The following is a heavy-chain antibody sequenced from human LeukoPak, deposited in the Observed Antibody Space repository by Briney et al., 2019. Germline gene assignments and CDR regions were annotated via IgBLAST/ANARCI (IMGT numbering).Heavy chain of an antibody. CDR1: GFTFTSSA. V-gene: IGHV1-58*01. CDR2: IVVGSGNT. J-gene: IGHJ4*02. D-gene: IGHD6-6*01. Sequence: ASVKVSCKASGFTFTSSAVQWVRQARGQRLEWIGWIVVGSGNTNYAQKFQERVTITRDMSTSTAYMELSSLRSEDTAVYYCARNVYDISSENYFDYWGQGTLVTVSS. CDR3: ARNVYDISSENYFDY.